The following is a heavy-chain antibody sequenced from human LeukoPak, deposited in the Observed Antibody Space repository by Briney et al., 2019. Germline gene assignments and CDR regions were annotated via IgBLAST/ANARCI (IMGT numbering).Heavy chain of an antibody. CDR3: ARIRGATAVVCDY. D-gene: IGHD1-26*01. CDR2: ISSNGGST. Sequence: GGSLRLSCAASGFTFSSYAMHWVRQAPGKGLEYVSAISSNGGSTYYANSVKGRFTISRDNSKNTLYLQMGSLRAEDMAVYYCARIRGATAVVCDYWGQGALVTVSS. CDR1: GFTFSSYA. J-gene: IGHJ4*02. V-gene: IGHV3-64*01.